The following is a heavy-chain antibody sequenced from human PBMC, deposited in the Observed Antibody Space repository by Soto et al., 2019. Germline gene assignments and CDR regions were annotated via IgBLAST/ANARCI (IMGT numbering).Heavy chain of an antibody. J-gene: IGHJ6*03. V-gene: IGHV1-8*01. Sequence: GASVKVSCKASGYTFTSYDINWVRQATGQGLEWMGWMNPNSGNTGYAQKFQGRVTMTRNTSISTAYMELSSLRSEDTAVCYCARGKLTVAANYYYSYMDVWGKGTTVTVSS. CDR3: ARGKLTVAANYYYSYMDV. CDR1: GYTFTSYD. CDR2: MNPNSGNT. D-gene: IGHD6-19*01.